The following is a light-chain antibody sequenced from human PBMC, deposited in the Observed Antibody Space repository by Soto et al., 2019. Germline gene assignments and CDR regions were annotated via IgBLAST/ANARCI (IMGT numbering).Light chain of an antibody. CDR1: SSDGGGYNY. Sequence: QSALTQPASVSGSPGQSITISCTGTSSDGGGYNYVSWYQQHPGKAPKLMIYDVSNRPSGVCNRFSGSKSGNTASLTISGRQAEVDAEYYCCSYTSSSTFVVFGGGTKMTVL. V-gene: IGLV2-14*01. CDR3: CSYTSSSTFVV. CDR2: DVS. J-gene: IGLJ2*01.